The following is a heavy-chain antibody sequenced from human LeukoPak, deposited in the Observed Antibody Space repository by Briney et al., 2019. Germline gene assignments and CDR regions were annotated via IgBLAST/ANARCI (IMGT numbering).Heavy chain of an antibody. CDR2: ISGSAGRT. J-gene: IGHJ3*01. CDR1: GFTFSSYA. Sequence: GGSLRLSRAASGFTFSSYAMSWVRQAPGKGLEWVSAISGSAGRTYYADSVKGRFTISRDNSKNTLYLQMNSLRAEDTAVYYCATGNRYSSSSAWGQGTMVTVSS. CDR3: ATGNRYSSSSA. D-gene: IGHD6-6*01. V-gene: IGHV3-23*01.